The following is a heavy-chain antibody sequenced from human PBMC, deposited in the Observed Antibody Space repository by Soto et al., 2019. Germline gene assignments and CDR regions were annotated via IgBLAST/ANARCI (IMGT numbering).Heavy chain of an antibody. CDR1: GFTFSSYW. J-gene: IGHJ3*02. CDR2: IKQDGSEK. D-gene: IGHD3-10*02. V-gene: IGHV3-7*01. Sequence: PGGSLRLSCAASGFTFSSYWMSWVRQAPGKGLEWVANIKQDGSEKYYVDSVKGRFTISRDNAKNSLYLQMNSLRAEDTAVYYCARDGYYVHPIGYASDISGPATM. CDR3: ARDGYYVHPIGYASDI.